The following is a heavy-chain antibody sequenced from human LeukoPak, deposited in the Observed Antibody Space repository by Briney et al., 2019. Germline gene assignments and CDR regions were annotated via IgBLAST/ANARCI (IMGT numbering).Heavy chain of an antibody. CDR1: GYTFTSYG. J-gene: IGHJ4*02. CDR3: STEDKYCTGANCGVF. D-gene: IGHD2-8*02. Sequence: ASVKVSCKASGYTFTSYGIHWVRQAPGQGLEWMGFIIPDSGGTTYQQNFQGRVTMTRDTSISTFYMELSSLRPDDTAVYYCSTEDKYCTGANCGVFWGQGTLVTVSS. V-gene: IGHV1-2*02. CDR2: IIPDSGGT.